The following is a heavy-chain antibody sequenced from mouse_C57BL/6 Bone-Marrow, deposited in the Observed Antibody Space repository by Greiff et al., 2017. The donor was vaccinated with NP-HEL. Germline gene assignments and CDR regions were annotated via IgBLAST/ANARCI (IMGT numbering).Heavy chain of an antibody. CDR2: IYPGDGDT. J-gene: IGHJ3*01. CDR1: GYAFSSSW. V-gene: IGHV1-82*01. CDR3: ARGHYGLWFAY. Sequence: QVQLKESGPELVKPGASVKISCKASGYAFSSSWMNWVKQRPGKGLEWIGRIYPGDGDTNYNGKFKGKATLTADKSSSTAYMQLSSLTSEDSAVYFCARGHYGLWFAYWGQGTLVTVSA. D-gene: IGHD1-1*02.